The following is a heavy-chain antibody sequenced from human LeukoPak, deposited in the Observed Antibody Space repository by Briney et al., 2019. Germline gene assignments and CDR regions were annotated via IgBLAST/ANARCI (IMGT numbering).Heavy chain of an antibody. D-gene: IGHD5-12*01. CDR1: GFTFTDYY. V-gene: IGHV3-11*01. Sequence: GGSLRLSCAGSGFTFTDYYMTWLRQAPGKGLEWVSYISGSGNDISYADSVKGRFTISRDNAKTSLYLQMNSLRVEDTAVYYCSRGPRRVDYWGQETLVTVSS. J-gene: IGHJ4*02. CDR2: ISGSGNDI. CDR3: SRGPRRVDY.